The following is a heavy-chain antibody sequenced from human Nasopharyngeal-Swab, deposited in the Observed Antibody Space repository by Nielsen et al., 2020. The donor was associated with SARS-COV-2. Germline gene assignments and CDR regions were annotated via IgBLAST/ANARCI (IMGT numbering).Heavy chain of an antibody. J-gene: IGHJ4*02. CDR3: AQTTYSGYFDY. D-gene: IGHD2-15*01. Sequence: ESLKISCAASGFTFSSYSMNWVRQAPGKGLEWIGEIYHSGSTNYNPSLKSRVTISVDKSKNQFSLKLSSVTAADTAVYYCAQTTYSGYFDYWGQGTLVTVSS. CDR2: IYHSGST. CDR1: GFTFSSYSM. V-gene: IGHV4-34*08.